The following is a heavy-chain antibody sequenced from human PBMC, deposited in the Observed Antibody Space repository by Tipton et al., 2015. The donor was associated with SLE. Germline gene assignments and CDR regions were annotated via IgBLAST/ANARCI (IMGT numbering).Heavy chain of an antibody. CDR2: IFYTGST. D-gene: IGHD1-1*01. CDR1: GGSISSYF. J-gene: IGHJ3*02. Sequence: GLVKPSETLSLTCTVSGGSISSYFWTWIRQPPGKGLEWIGHIFYTGSTRYNPSLKSRVTISVDTSKNQFSLKLSSVTAADTAVYYCARHSELEGGAFDIWGQGTMVTVSS. V-gene: IGHV4-59*08. CDR3: ARHSELEGGAFDI.